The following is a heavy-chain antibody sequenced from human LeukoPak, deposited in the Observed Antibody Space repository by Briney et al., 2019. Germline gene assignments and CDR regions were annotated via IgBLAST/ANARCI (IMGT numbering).Heavy chain of an antibody. Sequence: PSETLSLTCTVSGGSISSYYWSWIRQPAGKGLEWIGRIYTSGSTNYNPSLKSRVTMSVDTSKNQFSLKLSSVTAADTAVYYCARGRYDFWSGYYSPPNYYYMDVWGKGTTVTVSS. CDR2: IYTSGST. V-gene: IGHV4-4*07. J-gene: IGHJ6*03. D-gene: IGHD3-3*01. CDR3: ARGRYDFWSGYYSPPNYYYMDV. CDR1: GGSISSYY.